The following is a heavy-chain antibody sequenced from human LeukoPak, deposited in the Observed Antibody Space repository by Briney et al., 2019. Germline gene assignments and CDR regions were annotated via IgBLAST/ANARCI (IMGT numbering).Heavy chain of an antibody. V-gene: IGHV3-23*01. CDR1: GFTFSSYA. D-gene: IGHD6-13*01. J-gene: IGHJ4*02. CDR2: ISGSGGST. CDR3: AKQSAGSAAWYSLHYDF. Sequence: GGSLRLSCAASGFTFSSYAMSWVRQAPGKGLEWVSAISGSGGSTYYAESVKGRFTISRDNSKNTLYLQMNSLRAEDTAVYYCAKQSAGSAAWYSLHYDFWGQGTLVTVSS.